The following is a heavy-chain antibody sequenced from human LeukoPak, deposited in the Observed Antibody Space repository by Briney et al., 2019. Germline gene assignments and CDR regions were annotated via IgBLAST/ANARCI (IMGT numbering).Heavy chain of an antibody. CDR3: AREFPPHCSSTSCYPDH. CDR1: GFNFSSYS. V-gene: IGHV3-48*02. CDR2: ISSSTRRI. Sequence: GGFLRLSCAASGFNFSSYSLNWVRRAPGKGLAWVSYISSSTRRIYYADSVKGRFTISRDSAKNSLYLQMDSLRDEDTAMYYCAREFPPHCSSTSCYPDHWGQGTLVTVAS. D-gene: IGHD2-2*01. J-gene: IGHJ5*02.